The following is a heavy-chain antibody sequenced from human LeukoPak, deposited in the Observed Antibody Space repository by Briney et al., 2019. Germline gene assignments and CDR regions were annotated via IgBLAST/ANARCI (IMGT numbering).Heavy chain of an antibody. J-gene: IGHJ4*02. CDR3: ARGGPGYSSSWLDY. CDR1: GFTFSSYA. D-gene: IGHD6-13*01. CDR2: ISSSSSYI. V-gene: IGHV3-21*01. Sequence: GGSLRLSCAASGFTFSSYAVSWVRQAPGKGLEWVSSISSSSSYIYYADSVKGRFTISRDNAKNSLYLQMNSLRAEDTAVYYCARGGPGYSSSWLDYWGQGTLVTVSS.